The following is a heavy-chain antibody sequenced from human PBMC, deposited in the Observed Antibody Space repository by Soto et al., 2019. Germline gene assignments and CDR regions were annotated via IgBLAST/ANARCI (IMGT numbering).Heavy chain of an antibody. J-gene: IGHJ4*02. Sequence: EVQLLESGGGLVQPGGSLRLSCAASGFTLSSYAMSWVRQAPGKGLEWVSAIVGSGGSTYYADSARGRFTISRDNXXNTVYLQMNSLRAEDTAVYYCAKGVCSGGSCYPDYWGQGTLVTVSS. CDR3: AKGVCSGGSCYPDY. CDR2: IVGSGGST. CDR1: GFTLSSYA. D-gene: IGHD2-15*01. V-gene: IGHV3-23*01.